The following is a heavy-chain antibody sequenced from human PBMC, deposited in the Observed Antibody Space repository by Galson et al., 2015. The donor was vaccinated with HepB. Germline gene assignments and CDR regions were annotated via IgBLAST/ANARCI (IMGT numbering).Heavy chain of an antibody. CDR3: ARDRGYCYNTRCHSEYMDV. V-gene: IGHV1-18*01. J-gene: IGHJ6*03. CDR2: ISAYNGHI. Sequence: SVTVSCKASGYTFTSYGISWVRQAPGQGLEWMGWISAYNGHINYAQNLQGRVTMTTDTSTSTANMELRSLRSDDTAVYYCARDRGYCYNTRCHSEYMDVWGKGTTVTVSS. D-gene: IGHD2-2*01. CDR1: GYTFTSYG.